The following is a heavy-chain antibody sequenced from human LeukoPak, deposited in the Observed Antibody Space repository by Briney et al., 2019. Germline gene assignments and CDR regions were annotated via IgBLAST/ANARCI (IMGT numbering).Heavy chain of an antibody. V-gene: IGHV3-7*01. CDR3: ARACGGDCYHSLDY. Sequence: GGSLRLSCAASGFPFSSYWMSWVRQAPGKGLEWVANIKQDGSEKYYVDSVKGRFIISRDNAKNSPYLQMNSLRAEDTAVYYCARACGGDCYHSLDYWGQGTLVTVSS. D-gene: IGHD2-21*02. CDR2: IKQDGSEK. CDR1: GFPFSSYW. J-gene: IGHJ4*02.